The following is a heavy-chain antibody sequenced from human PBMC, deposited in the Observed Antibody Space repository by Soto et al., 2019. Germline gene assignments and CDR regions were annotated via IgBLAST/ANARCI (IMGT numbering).Heavy chain of an antibody. V-gene: IGHV3-30*03. CDR1: GFTFSSYG. J-gene: IGHJ4*02. D-gene: IGHD3-22*01. CDR2: ISYDGSNK. CDR3: VGGYYFGDY. Sequence: QVQLVESGGGVVQPGRSRRLSCAASGFTFSSYGMHWVRQAPGKGLQWVAVISYDGSNKYYADSVKGRFTISRDNSKNTLYVQMNSLRAEDTAVYYCVGGYYFGDYWGQRTLVPLAS.